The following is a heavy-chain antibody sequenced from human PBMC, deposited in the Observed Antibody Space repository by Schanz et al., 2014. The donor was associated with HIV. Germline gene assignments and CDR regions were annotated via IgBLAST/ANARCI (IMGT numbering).Heavy chain of an antibody. CDR1: GYTFTSYD. CDR3: ARGPKWEGLMDV. V-gene: IGHV1-8*01. Sequence: QVQLVQSGAEVKKPGASVMVSCKASGYTFTSYDINWVRQVPGQGLEWMGWMNPKSGNTGYAHKFQGRVTMTRNTSINTAYMELTSLRSEDTAVFYCARGPKWEGLMDVWGQGTTVIVSS. J-gene: IGHJ6*02. D-gene: IGHD1-26*01. CDR2: MNPKSGNT.